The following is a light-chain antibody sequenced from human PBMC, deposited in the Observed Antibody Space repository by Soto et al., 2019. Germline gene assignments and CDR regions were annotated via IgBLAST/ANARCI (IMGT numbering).Light chain of an antibody. CDR2: EGN. CDR3: CSYAGSSTHVV. J-gene: IGLJ2*01. Sequence: QSALTQPASVSGSPGQSITISCTGTSSDVGSYNLVSWYQQHPGKAPKLMISEGNNRPSGVSNRFSGSKSGNTASLTISGLQAEDEADYYCCSYAGSSTHVVFGRGTKLTVL. CDR1: SSDVGSYNL. V-gene: IGLV2-23*01.